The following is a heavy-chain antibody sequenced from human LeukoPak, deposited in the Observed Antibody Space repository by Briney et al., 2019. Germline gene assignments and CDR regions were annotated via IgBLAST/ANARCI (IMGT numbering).Heavy chain of an antibody. Sequence: SETLSLTCTVSGGSISSYYWSWIRQPPGKGLEWIGYIYYSGSTNYNPSLKSRVTISVDTSKNQFSLKLSSVTAADTAVYYCARVFLSSGFDYWGQGTLVTVSS. V-gene: IGHV4-59*01. CDR3: ARVFLSSGFDY. D-gene: IGHD3-3*01. CDR2: IYYSGST. CDR1: GGSISSYY. J-gene: IGHJ4*02.